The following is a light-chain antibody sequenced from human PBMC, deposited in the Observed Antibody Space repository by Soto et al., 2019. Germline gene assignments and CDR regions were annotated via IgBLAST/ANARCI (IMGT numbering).Light chain of an antibody. J-gene: IGLJ2*01. V-gene: IGLV2-8*01. CDR3: ISYAGSNKPA. CDR2: DVN. Sequence: QSVLTQPPSASGSPGQSVAISCSGTSSDVGGYNYVSWYQQHPGKAPKLMIYDVNKRPSGVPDRFSGSKSGNTASLTVSGLQAEDEADYHCISYAGSNKPAFGGGTKLTVL. CDR1: SSDVGGYNY.